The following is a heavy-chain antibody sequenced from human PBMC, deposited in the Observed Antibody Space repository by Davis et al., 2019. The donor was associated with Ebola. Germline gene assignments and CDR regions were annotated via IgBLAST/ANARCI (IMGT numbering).Heavy chain of an antibody. CDR3: ATGPLAAARY. Sequence: AASVKVSCKASGYTFTSYGITWVRQAPGQGLEWMGWINPHNGNTNYAQNVQGRVIMTSDTATTTAYMEVGSLRSDDTAVYYCATGPLAAARYWGQGTLVTVSS. D-gene: IGHD6-13*01. J-gene: IGHJ4*02. CDR2: INPHNGNT. CDR1: GYTFTSYG. V-gene: IGHV1-18*04.